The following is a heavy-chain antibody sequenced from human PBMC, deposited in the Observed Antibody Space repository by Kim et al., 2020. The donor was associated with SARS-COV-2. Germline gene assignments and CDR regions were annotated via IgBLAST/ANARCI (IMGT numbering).Heavy chain of an antibody. CDR3: ARGRVPAAILLINMNNWFDP. CDR2: IYYSWST. CDR1: GGSISSSSYY. Sequence: SETLSLTCTVSGGSISSSSYYWGWIRQPPGKGLEWIGSIYYSWSTYYNPSLKSRVTISVDTSKNQFSLKLSSVTAADTAVYYCARGRVPAAILLINMNNWFDPWGQGTLVTVSS. J-gene: IGHJ5*02. V-gene: IGHV4-39*01. D-gene: IGHD2-2*02.